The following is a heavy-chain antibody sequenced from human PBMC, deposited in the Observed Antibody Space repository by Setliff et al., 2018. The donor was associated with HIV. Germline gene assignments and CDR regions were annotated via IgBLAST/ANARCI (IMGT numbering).Heavy chain of an antibody. CDR3: ARDGRSSWPYHYYYMDV. J-gene: IGHJ6*03. V-gene: IGHV1-58*01. CDR1: GFTFTSSV. D-gene: IGHD6-13*01. CDR2: IVVGSANT. Sequence: GASVKVSCKASGFTFTSSVVQWVRQARGQRLEWIGWIVVGSANTNYAQKFQERVTITRDLSTSSAYMELSSMRSEDTAVYYCARDGRSSWPYHYYYMDVWGKGTTVTVSS.